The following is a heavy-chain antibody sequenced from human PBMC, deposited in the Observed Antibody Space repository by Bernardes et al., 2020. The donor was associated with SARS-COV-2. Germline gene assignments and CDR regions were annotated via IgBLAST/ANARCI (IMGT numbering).Heavy chain of an antibody. CDR1: GFSVDYKY. CDR3: TGDYLY. D-gene: IGHD2-21*01. CDR2: LYTEGRR. J-gene: IGHJ4*02. V-gene: IGHV3-53*01. Sequence: GGSLRLSCAVSGFSVDYKYMTWVRQAPGKGLEWVSVLYTEGRRYYADSVRGRFAISRDDSKNTLYLQMNSLRVEDTAVYYCTGDYLYWDQGTLVSVSS.